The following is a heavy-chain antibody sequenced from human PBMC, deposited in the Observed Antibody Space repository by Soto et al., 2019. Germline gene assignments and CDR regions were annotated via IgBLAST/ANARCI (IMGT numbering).Heavy chain of an antibody. Sequence: EVQLLESGGGLVQPGGSLRLSCAASGFTFSSYAMSWVRQAPGKGLEWVSGISGSGGSTNYADSVKGRFTISRDNSKNTLYLQMHSLRAGDTAVYYCAKDHSSSWYLVFDCWGQGTLVTVSS. V-gene: IGHV3-23*01. D-gene: IGHD6-13*01. CDR2: ISGSGGST. J-gene: IGHJ4*02. CDR3: AKDHSSSWYLVFDC. CDR1: GFTFSSYA.